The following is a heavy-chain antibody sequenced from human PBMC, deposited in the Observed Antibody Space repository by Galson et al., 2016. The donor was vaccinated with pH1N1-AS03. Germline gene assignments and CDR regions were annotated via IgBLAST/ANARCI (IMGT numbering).Heavy chain of an antibody. CDR3: PRFPTHRHWAFDV. D-gene: IGHD4-17*01. CDR1: GFRFGDFA. V-gene: IGHV3-48*01. CDR2: ASSSSSRI. J-gene: IGHJ2*01. Sequence: SLRLSCAASGFRFGDFAMDWVRQVPGKGLEWVAYASSSSSRIEYAESVKGRFTISRDNAKKSLFLQMNRLRFDDTAIYYCPRFPTHRHWAFDVWGRGTVVTVSS.